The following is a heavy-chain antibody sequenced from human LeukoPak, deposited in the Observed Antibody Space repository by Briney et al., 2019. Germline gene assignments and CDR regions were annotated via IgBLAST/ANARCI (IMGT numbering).Heavy chain of an antibody. J-gene: IGHJ2*01. CDR3: ARGYDGSGYYHRNWYFDL. D-gene: IGHD3-22*01. Sequence: SETLPLTCTVSGGSISSYHWSWIRQSPGKGLECIGYIHYTGSTNYNPSLKSRVTISVDTSKNQFSLKLSSVTAADTAVYYCARGYDGSGYYHRNWYFDLWGRGTLVTVSS. CDR1: GGSISSYH. CDR2: IHYTGST. V-gene: IGHV4-59*08.